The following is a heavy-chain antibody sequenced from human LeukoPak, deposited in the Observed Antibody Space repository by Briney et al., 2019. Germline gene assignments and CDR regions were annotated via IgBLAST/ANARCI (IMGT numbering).Heavy chain of an antibody. CDR2: ISYDGSNK. CDR3: ARDGPGISVAGHFDY. J-gene: IGHJ4*02. Sequence: GGSLRLSCAASGFTFSSYVMHWVRQAPGKGPEWVAVISYDGSNKHYGDSAKGRFTISRDNSNNTLYLQMNSLRAEDTAVYYCARDGPGISVAGHFDYWGQGTLVTVSS. CDR1: GFTFSSYV. V-gene: IGHV3-30*04. D-gene: IGHD6-19*01.